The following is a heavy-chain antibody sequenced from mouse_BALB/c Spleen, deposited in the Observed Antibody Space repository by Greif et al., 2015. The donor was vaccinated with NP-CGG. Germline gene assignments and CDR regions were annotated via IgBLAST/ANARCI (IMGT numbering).Heavy chain of an antibody. J-gene: IGHJ4*01. Sequence: QVQLQQPGAELVKPGASVKMSCKASGYTFTSYNMHWVKQTPGQGLEWIGAIYPGNGDTSYNQKFKGKATLTADKSSSTAYMQLSSLTSEDSAVYYCAREGVYYGILNWGQGTSVTVSS. V-gene: IGHV1-12*01. CDR1: GYTFTSYN. D-gene: IGHD2-1*01. CDR2: IYPGNGDT. CDR3: AREGVYYGILN.